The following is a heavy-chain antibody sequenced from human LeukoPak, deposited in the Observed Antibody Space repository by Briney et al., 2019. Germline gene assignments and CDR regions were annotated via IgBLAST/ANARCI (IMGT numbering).Heavy chain of an antibody. CDR3: ARGVEGWFDP. CDR2: IYHSGST. J-gene: IGHJ5*02. CDR1: GGSISSYY. V-gene: IGHV4-59*12. Sequence: SETLSLTCTVSGGSISSYYWSWIRQPPGKGLEWIGEIYHSGSTKYNPSLKSRVTMSVDTSKNQFSLKLSSVTAADTAVYYCARGVEGWFDPWGQGTLVTVSS.